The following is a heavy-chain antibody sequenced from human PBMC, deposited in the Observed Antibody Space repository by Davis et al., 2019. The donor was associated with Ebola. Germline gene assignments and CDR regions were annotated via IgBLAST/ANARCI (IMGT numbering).Heavy chain of an antibody. V-gene: IGHV4-31*03. CDR3: ARGQREYQLLWGGWFDP. CDR1: GGSISSGGYY. D-gene: IGHD2-2*01. Sequence: LRLSCTVSGGSISSGGYYWSWIRQHPGKGLEWIGYIYYSGSTYYNPSLKSRVTISVDTSKNQFSLKLSSVTAADTAVYYCARGQREYQLLWGGWFDPWGQGTLVTVSS. CDR2: IYYSGST. J-gene: IGHJ5*02.